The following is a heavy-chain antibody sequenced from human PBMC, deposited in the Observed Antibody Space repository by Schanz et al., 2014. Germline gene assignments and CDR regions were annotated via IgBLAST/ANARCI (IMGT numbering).Heavy chain of an antibody. CDR3: AKEWTRRGGQTNFYYYYGMDV. V-gene: IGHV3-30*18. CDR2: IYYNGTNK. D-gene: IGHD5-12*01. CDR1: GFNFSNYD. J-gene: IGHJ6*02. Sequence: QVQLVESGGGVVRPGRSLRLSCAASGFNFSNYDIHWVRQAPGKGLEWVALIYYNGTNKYYADSVKVRFTISRDNSQNTRSRQRTTLRTEDTAGYSCAKEWTRRGGQTNFYYYYGMDVWGQGTAVTVSS.